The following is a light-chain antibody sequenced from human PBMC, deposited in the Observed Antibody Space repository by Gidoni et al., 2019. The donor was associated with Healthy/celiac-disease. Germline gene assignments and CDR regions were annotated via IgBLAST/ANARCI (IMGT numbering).Light chain of an antibody. CDR3: RQSYSTPLT. CDR1: QSISSY. V-gene: IGKV1-39*01. CDR2: AAS. Sequence: DIQMTQSPSSLSASVGDRVTITCRASQSISSYLNWYQQKPGKAPKLLIYAASSLQSGVPSRFSGSGCGTDFTLTISRLQPEDFATYYCRQSYSTPLTFGGGTKVEIK. J-gene: IGKJ4*01.